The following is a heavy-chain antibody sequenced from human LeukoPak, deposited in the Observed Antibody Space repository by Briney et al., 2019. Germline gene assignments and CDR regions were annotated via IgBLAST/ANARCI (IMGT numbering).Heavy chain of an antibody. CDR2: IWYDGSNK. CDR3: AAHGSGWSHYYYYGMDV. J-gene: IGHJ6*02. CDR1: EFTFSSYG. V-gene: IGHV3-33*01. D-gene: IGHD6-19*01. Sequence: PGGSLRLSCAASEFTFSSYGMHWVRQAPGKGLEWVAVIWYDGSNKYYADSVKGRFTISRDNSKNTLYLQMNSLRAEDTAVYYCAAHGSGWSHYYYYGMDVWGQGTTVTVSS.